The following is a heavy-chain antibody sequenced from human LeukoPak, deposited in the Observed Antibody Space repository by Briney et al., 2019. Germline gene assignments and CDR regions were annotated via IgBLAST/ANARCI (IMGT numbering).Heavy chain of an antibody. CDR3: SRLRGYSYGYGDY. V-gene: IGHV3-11*04. CDR1: GFTFSNAW. CDR2: ISSSGSTI. Sequence: GGSLRLSCAASGFTFSNAWMSWVRQAPGKGLEWVSYISSSGSTIDYADSVKGRFTISRDNAKNSLYLQMNSLRAEDTAVYYCSRLRGYSYGYGDYWGQGTLVTVSS. D-gene: IGHD5-18*01. J-gene: IGHJ4*02.